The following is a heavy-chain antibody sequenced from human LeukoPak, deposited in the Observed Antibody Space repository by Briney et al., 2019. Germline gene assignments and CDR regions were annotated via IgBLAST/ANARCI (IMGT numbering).Heavy chain of an antibody. V-gene: IGHV4-59*01. D-gene: IGHD5-12*01. CDR2: IYYSGST. Sequence: SETLSLTCSVSGGSISSYYWSWLGQPPGQGLEWFGYIYYSGSTNYNPSLKSRVTISGDTAKNQFSLKLRSVTAADTAVYYCARGSWVATMRPPVSRFDPWGEGTLVTVSS. J-gene: IGHJ5*02. CDR3: ARGSWVATMRPPVSRFDP. CDR1: GGSISSYY.